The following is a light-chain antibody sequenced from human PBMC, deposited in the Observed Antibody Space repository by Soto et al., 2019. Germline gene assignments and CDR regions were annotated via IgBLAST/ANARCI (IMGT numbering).Light chain of an antibody. CDR2: GAS. CDR1: QSVSNNY. J-gene: IGKJ1*01. V-gene: IGKV3-20*01. CDR3: QQYGSSGT. Sequence: ENVLSQSPGTVSLSPGERATLYCRASQSVSNNYLAWYQQKPGQAPRLLIYGASNRATGIPDRFSGSGSGTDFTLTISRLEPEDFAVYYCQQYGSSGTFGQGTKVDIK.